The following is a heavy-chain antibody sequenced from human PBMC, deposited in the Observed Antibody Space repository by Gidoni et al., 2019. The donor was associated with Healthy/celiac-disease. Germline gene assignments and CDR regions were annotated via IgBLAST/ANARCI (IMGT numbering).Heavy chain of an antibody. CDR1: GFTFSSYG. Sequence: QVQLVESGGGVVQPGRSLRLSCAASGFTFSSYGMHWVRPAPGKGLEWVAVIWYDGSNKYYADSVKGRFTISRDNSKNTLYLQMNSLRAEDTAVYYCASDSVVVAATLRADYYYYYGMDVWGQGTTVTVSS. CDR3: ASDSVVVAATLRADYYYYYGMDV. V-gene: IGHV3-33*01. D-gene: IGHD2-15*01. J-gene: IGHJ6*02. CDR2: IWYDGSNK.